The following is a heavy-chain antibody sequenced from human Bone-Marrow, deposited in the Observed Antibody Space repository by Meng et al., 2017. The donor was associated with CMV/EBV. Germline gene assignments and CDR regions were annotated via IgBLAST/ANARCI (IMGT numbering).Heavy chain of an antibody. CDR2: ISGSGGST. CDR3: AKVIGVANPYYFDY. J-gene: IGHJ4*02. Sequence: SGFTFSSYAMSWVRQAPGKGLEWVSAISGSGGSTYYADSVKGRFTISRDNSKNTLYLQMNSLRAEDTAVYYCAKVIGVANPYYFDYWGQGTLVTVSS. D-gene: IGHD2-21*01. CDR1: GFTFSSYA. V-gene: IGHV3-23*01.